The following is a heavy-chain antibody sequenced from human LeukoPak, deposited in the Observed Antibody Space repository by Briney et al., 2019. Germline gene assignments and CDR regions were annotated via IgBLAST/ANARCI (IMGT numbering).Heavy chain of an antibody. CDR2: INQDGSEK. V-gene: IGHV3-7*01. J-gene: IGHJ6*03. CDR1: GFNFSTYW. CDR3: AREFPFYYYMDV. Sequence: GGSLRLSCTASGFNFSTYWMTWVRQAPGKGLEWVATINQDGSEKYYVDSVKGRFTISRDNAKNSLYLQMNSLRAEDTAVYYCAREFPFYYYMDVWGKGTTVTVSS.